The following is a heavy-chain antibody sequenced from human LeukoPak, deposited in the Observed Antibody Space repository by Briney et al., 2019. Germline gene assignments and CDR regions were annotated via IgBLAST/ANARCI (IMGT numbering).Heavy chain of an antibody. J-gene: IGHJ4*02. Sequence: PGGSLRLSCAASGFTFSSYAMSWVRQAPGKGLEWVSGISGSGDNTFYADSVKGRFTISRDNSKNTLYLQMNSLRPEDTAVYYCAKRGGSYIGYFDYWGQGTLVTVSS. CDR3: AKRGGSYIGYFDY. V-gene: IGHV3-23*01. CDR1: GFTFSSYA. CDR2: ISGSGDNT. D-gene: IGHD1-26*01.